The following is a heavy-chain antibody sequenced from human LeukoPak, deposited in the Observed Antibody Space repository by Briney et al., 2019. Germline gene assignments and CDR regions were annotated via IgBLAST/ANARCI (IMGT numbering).Heavy chain of an antibody. V-gene: IGHV3-23*01. CDR1: GFTFSNYA. D-gene: IGHD3-9*01. Sequence: GASLRLSCAASGFTFSNYAMSWVRQAPGKGLEWVSAITGSGGNTYYADSVKGRFTISRDSSKNTVFLQVNSLRAEDTAVYYCAKWGDYDVLTGYYVSDYWGQGALVTVSS. CDR3: AKWGDYDVLTGYYVSDY. CDR2: ITGSGGNT. J-gene: IGHJ4*02.